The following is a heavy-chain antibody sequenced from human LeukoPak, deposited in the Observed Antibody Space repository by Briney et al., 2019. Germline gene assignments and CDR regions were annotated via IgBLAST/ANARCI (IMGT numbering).Heavy chain of an antibody. J-gene: IGHJ4*02. D-gene: IGHD2-2*01. CDR3: ARGVPRTPSDY. V-gene: IGHV1-2*02. CDR1: GYTFTSYG. Sequence: GASVKVSCKASGYTFTSYGITWVRQAPGQGLEWMGWINPNSGGTNYAQKFQGRVTMTRDTSISTAYMELSRLRSDDTAVYYCARGVPRTPSDYWGQGTLVTVSS. CDR2: INPNSGGT.